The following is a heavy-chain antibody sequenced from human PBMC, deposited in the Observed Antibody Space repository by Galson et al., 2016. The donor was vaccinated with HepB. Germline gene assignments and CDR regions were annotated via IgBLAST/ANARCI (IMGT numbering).Heavy chain of an antibody. V-gene: IGHV3-30*18. CDR3: AKDSILDD. CDR2: ISSDGSKE. CDR1: GFTFSNYG. J-gene: IGHJ4*02. Sequence: SLRLSCAASGFTFSNYGMHWVRQAPGKGLEWVAGISSDGSKEYYADSVKGRFTISRDNSKNTLYLQMNSLRAEDTAIYYCAKDSILDDWGQGILVTVSS. D-gene: IGHD3-3*01.